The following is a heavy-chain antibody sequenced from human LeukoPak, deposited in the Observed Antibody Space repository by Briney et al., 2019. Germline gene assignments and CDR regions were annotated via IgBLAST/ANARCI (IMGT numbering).Heavy chain of an antibody. V-gene: IGHV4-59*13. CDR3: ARDSPYGSGSFDY. Sequence: PSETLSLTCNVFGGSISEYYWSWIRQPPGKGLEWIGYVYYTGIATYKPSLKSRVSISVDTSKNRFYLNLTSVTAADTAVYFCARDSPYGSGSFDYWGQGTLVTVSS. CDR1: GGSISEYY. J-gene: IGHJ4*02. D-gene: IGHD3-10*01. CDR2: VYYTGIA.